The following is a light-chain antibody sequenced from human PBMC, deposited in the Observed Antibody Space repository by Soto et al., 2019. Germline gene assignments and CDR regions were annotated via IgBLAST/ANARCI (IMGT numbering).Light chain of an antibody. V-gene: IGLV2-14*01. CDR2: DVT. Sequence: QSVLTQPASVSGSPGQSITISCTGTSSDVGGYNYVSWYQQHPVKAPKLMIYDVTTRPSGVSDRFSGSKSGNTASLTISGLQAEDEADYYCSSYTSSSTPYVFGTGTKLTVL. CDR1: SSDVGGYNY. CDR3: SSYTSSSTPYV. J-gene: IGLJ1*01.